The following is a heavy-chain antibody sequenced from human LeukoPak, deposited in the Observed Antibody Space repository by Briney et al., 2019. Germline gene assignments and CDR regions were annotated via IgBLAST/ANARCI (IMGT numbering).Heavy chain of an antibody. CDR2: INHSGST. V-gene: IGHV4-34*01. CDR3: ARGPPMVYARRKNWLDP. J-gene: IGHJ5*02. D-gene: IGHD2-8*01. CDR1: GGSFSGYY. Sequence: SETLSLTCAVYGGSFSGYYWSWIRQPPGKGLEWIGEINHSGSTNYNPSLKSRVTISVDTSKNQFSLKLSSVTAADTAVYYCARGPPMVYARRKNWLDPWGQGTLVTVSS.